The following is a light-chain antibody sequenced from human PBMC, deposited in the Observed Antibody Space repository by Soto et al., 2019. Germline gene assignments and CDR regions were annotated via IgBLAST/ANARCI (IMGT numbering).Light chain of an antibody. CDR3: CSYAGTYTGV. CDR1: SSDIGGYNY. CDR2: EVS. V-gene: IGLV2-14*01. J-gene: IGLJ1*01. Sequence: LTQPASVSGSPGQTITISCTGTSSDIGGYNYVSWYQQHPGKAPKVMIYEVSNRPSGVSNRFSGSKSGNTASLTISGLQAEDEADYYCCSYAGTYTGVFGTGTKVTVL.